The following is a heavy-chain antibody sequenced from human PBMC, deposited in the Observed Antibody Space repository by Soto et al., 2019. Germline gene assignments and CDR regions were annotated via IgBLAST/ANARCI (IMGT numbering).Heavy chain of an antibody. Sequence: QVQLVESGGGLVKPGGSLRLSCAAYGFTFSDYYMSWIRQAPGKGLEWVSYISSRSSTIFYADSVKGRFTISRDNVKNSLYLQMNSLRAEDTAVYYCASGTNGAFFVYWGQGILVTVSS. V-gene: IGHV3-11*01. D-gene: IGHD2-8*01. J-gene: IGHJ4*02. CDR3: ASGTNGAFFVY. CDR1: GFTFSDYY. CDR2: ISSRSSTI.